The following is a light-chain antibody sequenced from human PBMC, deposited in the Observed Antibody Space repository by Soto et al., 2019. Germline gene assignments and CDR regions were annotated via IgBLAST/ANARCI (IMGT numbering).Light chain of an antibody. Sequence: VLTQSPATLSFSPWERSTLSCSASPSVTNFLAWYQQKPGQAPRLLIYGAFNRATGIPARFSGSGSGTDFTLTISSLEPEDSAIYYCQQRNIWPPVTFGQGTRLEI. CDR2: GAF. CDR3: QQRNIWPPVT. CDR1: PSVTNF. V-gene: IGKV3-11*01. J-gene: IGKJ5*01.